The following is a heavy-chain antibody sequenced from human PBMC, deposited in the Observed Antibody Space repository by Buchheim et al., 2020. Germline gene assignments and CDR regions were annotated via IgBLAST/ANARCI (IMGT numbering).Heavy chain of an antibody. CDR1: GYTFTSYY. CDR2: INPSGGST. J-gene: IGHJ6*03. V-gene: IGHV1-46*01. D-gene: IGHD3-16*01. CDR3: ARGERSLTLPLDYYYYYMDV. Sequence: QVQLVQSGAEVKKPGASVKVSCKASGYTFTSYYMHWVRQAPGQGLEWMGIINPSGGSTSYAQKFQGRVTMTRETSTRTVHMELSSLRSEDTAVYYCARGERSLTLPLDYYYYYMDVWGKGTT.